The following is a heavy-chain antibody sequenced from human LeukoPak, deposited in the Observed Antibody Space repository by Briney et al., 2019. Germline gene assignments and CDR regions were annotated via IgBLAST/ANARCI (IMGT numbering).Heavy chain of an antibody. D-gene: IGHD6-13*01. CDR2: IKEDGSEK. Sequence: GGSLRLSCAASGFPFSSYWVIWVRQAPGKGLEWVANIKEDGSEKYYVDSVKGRFTISRDNAKNSLYLQVNSLRAEDTAVYYCAKEEGYSSIWGQGTLVTVSS. CDR3: AKEEGYSSI. J-gene: IGHJ4*02. CDR1: GFPFSSYW. V-gene: IGHV3-7*04.